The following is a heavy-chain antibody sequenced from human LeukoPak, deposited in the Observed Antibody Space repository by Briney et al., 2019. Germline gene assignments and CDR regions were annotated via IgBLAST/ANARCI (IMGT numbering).Heavy chain of an antibody. D-gene: IGHD2/OR15-2a*01. J-gene: IGHJ5*02. CDR2: VSFSGST. Sequence: SETLSLTCTVSGGSITSPDYHWGWIRQPQGKGLEWIGSVSFSGSTHYNSSLKSRVIVFVETSENRFSLRMKFVTAADTVLYFCATRNRETADDRWGQGILVTVSS. CDR3: ATRNRETADDR. V-gene: IGHV4-39*01. CDR1: GGSITSPDYH.